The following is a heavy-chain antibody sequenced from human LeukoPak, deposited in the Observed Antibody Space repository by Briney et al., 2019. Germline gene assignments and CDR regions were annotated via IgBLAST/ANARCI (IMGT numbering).Heavy chain of an antibody. CDR2: INHSGST. CDR1: GGSFSGYY. J-gene: IGHJ4*02. Sequence: PSETLSLTCAVYGGSFSGYYWSWIRQPPGKGLEWIGEINHSGSTNYNPSLKSRVTISVDTSKNQFSLKLGSVTAADTAVYYCASTSGGGSYPFNYWGQGTLVTVSS. CDR3: ASTSGGGSYPFNY. V-gene: IGHV4-34*01. D-gene: IGHD1-26*01.